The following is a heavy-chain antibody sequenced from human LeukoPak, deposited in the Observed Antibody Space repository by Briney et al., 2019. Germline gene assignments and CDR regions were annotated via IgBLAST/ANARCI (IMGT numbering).Heavy chain of an antibody. J-gene: IGHJ6*03. CDR2: INHSGST. CDR1: GGSFSGYY. D-gene: IGHD3-10*01. V-gene: IGHV4-34*01. CDR3: SGSGSYFYYYYYYMDV. Sequence: SETLSLTCAVYGGSFSGYYWSWIRQPPGKGLKWIVEINHSGSTNYNPSLKSRVTISVDTSENQFSLKLSSVTAAYTAVYYCSGSGSYFYYYYYYMDVWGKGTTVTVSS.